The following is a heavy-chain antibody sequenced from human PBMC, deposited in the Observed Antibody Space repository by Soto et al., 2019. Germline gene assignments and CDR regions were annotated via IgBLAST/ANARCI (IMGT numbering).Heavy chain of an antibody. Sequence: SETLSLTCAVYGGSFSGYYWSWIRQPPGKGLEWFGEINHSGSTNYNPSLKSRVTISVDTSKNQFSLKLSSVTAADTAVYYCNLAAAGPRLDAFDIWGQGTMVTVSS. V-gene: IGHV4-34*01. CDR1: GGSFSGYY. CDR3: NLAAAGPRLDAFDI. J-gene: IGHJ3*02. CDR2: INHSGST. D-gene: IGHD6-13*01.